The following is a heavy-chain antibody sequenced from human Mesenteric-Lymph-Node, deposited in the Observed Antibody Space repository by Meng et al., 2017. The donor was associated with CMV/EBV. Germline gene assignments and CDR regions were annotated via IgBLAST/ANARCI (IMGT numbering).Heavy chain of an antibody. CDR3: ARPRNYYHYGMDV. Sequence: GGSLRLSCAASGFTLSDYYMSWIRQAPGKGLEWVANIKEDGSEKYYVDSVKGRFTISRDNAKNSLYLQMNSLRAEDTAVYYCARPRNYYHYGMDVWGQGTTVTVSS. CDR2: IKEDGSEK. CDR1: GFTLSDYY. J-gene: IGHJ6*02. V-gene: IGHV3-7*01.